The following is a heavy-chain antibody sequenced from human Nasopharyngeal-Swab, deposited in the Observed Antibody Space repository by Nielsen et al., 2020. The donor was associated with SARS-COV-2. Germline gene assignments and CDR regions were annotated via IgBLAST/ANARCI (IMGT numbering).Heavy chain of an antibody. J-gene: IGHJ4*02. CDR3: ARGGGLTIFGVVTTYYFDY. CDR2: INPTGGYT. V-gene: IGHV1-46*01. D-gene: IGHD3-3*01. Sequence: ASVKVSCKTSGYGFTTYYIHWVRQAPGQGLDWVGLINPTGGYTKYAKKFQGRVTMTRDTSARTVYMELSSLKPEDTAVYYCARGGGLTIFGVVTTYYFDYWGQGTLVTVSS. CDR1: GYGFTTYY.